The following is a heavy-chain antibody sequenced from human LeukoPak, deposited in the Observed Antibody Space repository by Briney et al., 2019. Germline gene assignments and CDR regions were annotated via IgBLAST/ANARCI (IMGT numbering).Heavy chain of an antibody. D-gene: IGHD5-18*01. CDR3: ARGDRRRRYSYGYDRGAFDI. CDR2: IYTSGST. CDR1: GGSISSGSYY. Sequence: SETLSLTSTVSGGSISSGSYYWRWIRQPAGTGLEWIGRIYTSGSTNYNPSLKSRVTISVDKSKNQFSLKLSSVTAADTAVYYCARGDRRRRYSYGYDRGAFDIWGQGTMVTVSS. J-gene: IGHJ3*02. V-gene: IGHV4-61*02.